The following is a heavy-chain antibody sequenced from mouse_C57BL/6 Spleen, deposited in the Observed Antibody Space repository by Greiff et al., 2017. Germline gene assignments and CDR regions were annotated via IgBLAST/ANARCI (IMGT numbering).Heavy chain of an antibody. CDR2: IYPGSGNT. Sequence: VQLQQSGAELVRPGASVKLSCKASGYTFTDYYINWVKQRPGQGLEWIARIYPGSGNTYYNEKFKGKATLTAEKSSSTAYMQLSSLTSEDSAVYFCARSGSDWYFDVWGTGTTVTVSS. J-gene: IGHJ1*03. CDR3: ARSGSDWYFDV. V-gene: IGHV1-76*01. CDR1: GYTFTDYY. D-gene: IGHD1-1*01.